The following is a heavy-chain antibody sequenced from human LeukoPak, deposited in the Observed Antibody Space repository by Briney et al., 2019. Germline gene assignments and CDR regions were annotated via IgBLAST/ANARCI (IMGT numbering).Heavy chain of an antibody. D-gene: IGHD1-26*01. V-gene: IGHV4-31*03. J-gene: IGHJ4*02. CDR2: ISYRGTT. CDR1: GASINSGAYY. CDR3: ARSFTENQLLRLGYFDF. Sequence: SETLSLTCTVSGASINSGAYYWNWIRQHPGKGLDWIGYISYRGTTFYNTSLESRISISADTSKNQFSLKLSSMTAADTAVYYCARSFTENQLLRLGYFDFWGQGALVTVSS.